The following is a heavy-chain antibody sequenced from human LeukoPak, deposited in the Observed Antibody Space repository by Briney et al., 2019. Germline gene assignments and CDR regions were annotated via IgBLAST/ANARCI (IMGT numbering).Heavy chain of an antibody. CDR2: IYHSGST. V-gene: IGHV4-39*07. J-gene: IGHJ4*02. CDR1: GGSISSSSYY. Sequence: PSETLSLTCTVSGGSISSSSYYWGWIRQPPGKGLEWIGSIYHSGSTYYNPSLKSRVTISVDTSKNQFSLKLSSVTAADTAVYYCARYEVVVAATGPTWDDYWGQGTLVTVSS. CDR3: ARYEVVVAATGPTWDDY. D-gene: IGHD2-15*01.